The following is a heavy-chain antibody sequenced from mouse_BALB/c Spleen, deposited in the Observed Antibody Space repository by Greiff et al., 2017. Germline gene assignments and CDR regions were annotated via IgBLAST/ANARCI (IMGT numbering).Heavy chain of an antibody. V-gene: IGHV6-6*02. CDR2: IRLKSNNYAT. CDR3: TPLLRYPYYFDY. CDR1: GFTFSNYW. D-gene: IGHD1-1*01. Sequence: EVNVVESGGGLVQPGGSMKLSCVASGFTFSNYWMNWVRQSPEKGLEWVAEIRLKSNNYATHYAESVKGRFTISRDDSKSSVYLQMNNLRAEDTGIYYCTPLLRYPYYFDYWGQGTTLTVSS. J-gene: IGHJ2*01.